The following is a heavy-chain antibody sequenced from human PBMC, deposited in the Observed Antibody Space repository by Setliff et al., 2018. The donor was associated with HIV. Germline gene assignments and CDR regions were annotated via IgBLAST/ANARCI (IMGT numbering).Heavy chain of an antibody. J-gene: IGHJ4*02. CDR1: GFIFSDYG. V-gene: IGHV3-30*02. Sequence: GGSLRLSCTASGFIFSDYGMHWVRQTPGKGPEWVAFIKYDGIKQDYADSVKGRFTISRDNSKNTLSLQMNSLRAEDTAVYYCAKTREINNFWSGIDYWGQGTLVTVSS. CDR2: IKYDGIKQ. CDR3: AKTREINNFWSGIDY. D-gene: IGHD3-3*01.